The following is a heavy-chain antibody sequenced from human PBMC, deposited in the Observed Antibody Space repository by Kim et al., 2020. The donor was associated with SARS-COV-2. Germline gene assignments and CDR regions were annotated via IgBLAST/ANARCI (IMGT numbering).Heavy chain of an antibody. CDR1: GGSISSGSYY. CDR3: ARAADMITFGGVIETPFDY. V-gene: IGHV4-61*02. Sequence: SETLSLTCTVSGGSISSGSYYWSWIRQPAGKGLEWIGRIYTSGSTNYNPSLKSRVTISVDTSKNQFSLKLSSVTAADTAVYYCARAADMITFGGVIETPFDYWGQGTLVTVSS. D-gene: IGHD3-16*02. J-gene: IGHJ4*02. CDR2: IYTSGST.